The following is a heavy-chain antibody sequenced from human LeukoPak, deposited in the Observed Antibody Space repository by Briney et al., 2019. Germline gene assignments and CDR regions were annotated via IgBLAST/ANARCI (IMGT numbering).Heavy chain of an antibody. Sequence: ASVTVSCTASGYIFTSYVLQWVRQAPGQGLEWMGWINTNTGNPTYAQGFTGRFVFSLDTSVSTAYLQISSLKADDTAMYYCARGDYETHGYQTRWGQGTLVTVSS. J-gene: IGHJ4*02. CDR3: ARGDYETHGYQTR. V-gene: IGHV7-4-1*02. CDR1: GYIFTSYV. D-gene: IGHD3-22*01. CDR2: INTNTGNP.